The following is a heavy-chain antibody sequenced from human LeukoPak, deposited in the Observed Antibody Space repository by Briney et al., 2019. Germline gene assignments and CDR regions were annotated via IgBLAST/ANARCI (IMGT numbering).Heavy chain of an antibody. CDR1: GFALSSHW. V-gene: IGHV3-7*03. J-gene: IGHJ4*02. Sequence: AGGSLRLSCAASGFALSSHWMTWVRQVPGRGPEWVANVNRDGSETHYLDSVKGRFTISKDSAKNSLYLQMNSLRAEDTAVYYCARDLGSGWNFDYWGQGTLVTVSS. D-gene: IGHD6-19*01. CDR3: ARDLGSGWNFDY. CDR2: VNRDGSET.